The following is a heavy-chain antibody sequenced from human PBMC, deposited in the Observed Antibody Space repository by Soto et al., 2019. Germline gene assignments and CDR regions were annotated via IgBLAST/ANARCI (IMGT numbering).Heavy chain of an antibody. J-gene: IGHJ1*01. D-gene: IGHD3-22*01. CDR3: ARSLLGDQYDSNGLDS. CDR2: IIPIFDIT. CDR1: GGPYSNYR. V-gene: IGHV1-69*02. Sequence: VQLVQSGTEVKKPGSSVTVSCKASGGPYSNYRKSWVRQAPVQGLECMGRIIPIFDITNYAQKFQGRVTITPDESTSPVYMVLRSLRCEDTAVSCCARSLLGDQYDSNGLDSWGEGT.